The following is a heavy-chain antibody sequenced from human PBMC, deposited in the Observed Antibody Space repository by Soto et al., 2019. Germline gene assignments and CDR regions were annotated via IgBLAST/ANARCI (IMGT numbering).Heavy chain of an antibody. V-gene: IGHV1-18*01. CDR2: ISAYNGNT. Sequence: ASVKVSCKASGYTFTSYGISWVRQAPGQGREWMGWISAYNGNTNYAQKLQGRVTMTTDTSTSTAYMELRSLRSDDTAVYYCARGVVTMVRGVNITTDDAFDIWGQGTMVTVSS. CDR1: GYTFTSYG. J-gene: IGHJ3*02. D-gene: IGHD3-10*01. CDR3: ARGVVTMVRGVNITTDDAFDI.